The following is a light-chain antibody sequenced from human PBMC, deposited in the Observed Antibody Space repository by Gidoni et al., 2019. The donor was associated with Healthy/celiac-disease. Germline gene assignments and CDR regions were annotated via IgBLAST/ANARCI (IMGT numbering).Light chain of an antibody. CDR1: QSISSY. Sequence: DIQMTQSPSSLSASVGDRVTITCRARQSISSYLNWYQQKPGKAPKLLIYAASRLQSGVPPRFSGSGSGTDCTLTISSLQPEDFATYYCQQSYSTPWRFGQGTKVEIK. CDR3: QQSYSTPWR. CDR2: AAS. V-gene: IGKV1-39*01. J-gene: IGKJ1*01.